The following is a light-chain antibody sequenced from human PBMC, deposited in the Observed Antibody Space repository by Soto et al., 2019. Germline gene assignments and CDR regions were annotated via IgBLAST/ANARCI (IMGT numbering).Light chain of an antibody. J-gene: IGKJ1*01. V-gene: IGKV1-5*03. CDR2: QAS. CDR1: QSISSW. CDR3: QQYNSYVWT. Sequence: DIQMTQSPSTLSASVGDRVTITCRASQSISSWLAWYQQKPGKAPKVLIYQASNLESGVPSRFSGSGSGTEFTLTISSLQPDDFATYFCQQYNSYVWTFGQGTKVEIK.